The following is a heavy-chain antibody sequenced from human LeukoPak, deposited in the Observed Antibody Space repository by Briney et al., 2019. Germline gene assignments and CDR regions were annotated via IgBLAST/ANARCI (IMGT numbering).Heavy chain of an antibody. D-gene: IGHD4-23*01. CDR1: GFTFTSYS. CDR3: AKDHGTTVVTPKYTAFDI. Sequence: PGGSLRLSCAASGFTFTSYSMNWVRQAPGKGLEWVSYISSSSSIIYYADSVKGRLTISRDNAKNSLYLQMNSLRAEDTAVYYCAKDHGTTVVTPKYTAFDIWGQGTMVTVSS. V-gene: IGHV3-48*04. CDR2: ISSSSSII. J-gene: IGHJ3*02.